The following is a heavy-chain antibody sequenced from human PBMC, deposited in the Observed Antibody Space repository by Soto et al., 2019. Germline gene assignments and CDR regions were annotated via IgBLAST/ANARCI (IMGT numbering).Heavy chain of an antibody. CDR2: ISGSGGST. J-gene: IGHJ4*02. CDR3: AKDMAGAGTSVFDS. Sequence: EVQMLESGGGLVQPGGSLRLSCAASGFKFSSFAMSWVRQAPGKGLEWVSAISGSGGSTHYADPVKGRFTISRDKSKNSLFLQMNSLRAEDTAIYYCAKDMAGAGTSVFDSWGQGTLVTVSS. D-gene: IGHD6-19*01. CDR1: GFKFSSFA. V-gene: IGHV3-23*01.